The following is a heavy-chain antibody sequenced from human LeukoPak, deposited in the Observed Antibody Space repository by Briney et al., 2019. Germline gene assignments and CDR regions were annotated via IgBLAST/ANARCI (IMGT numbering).Heavy chain of an antibody. CDR3: ARDPFARGHFDY. V-gene: IGHV4-30-2*01. J-gene: IGHJ4*02. Sequence: SQTLSLTCTVSAGPINNGGYYWSWIRQPPGKGLEWIGYIYHSGSTDYNPSLKSRVTISVDRSKNQFSLKLSSVTAADTAVYYCARDPFARGHFDYWGQGTLVTVSS. CDR2: IYHSGST. D-gene: IGHD3-10*01. CDR1: AGPINNGGYY.